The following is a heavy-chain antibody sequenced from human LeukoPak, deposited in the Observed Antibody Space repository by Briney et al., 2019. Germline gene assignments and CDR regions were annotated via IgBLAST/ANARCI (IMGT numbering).Heavy chain of an antibody. Sequence: PGGSLRLSCAASGVTFSSYEMNWVRHAPGKGLEWVSYISSSGSTIYYTDSVKGRFTISRDNANNSLYLQMNSLRAEDTAVYYCARDQGGVGYWGQGTLVTVSS. CDR2: ISSSGSTI. D-gene: IGHD3-16*01. CDR1: GVTFSSYE. J-gene: IGHJ4*02. V-gene: IGHV3-48*03. CDR3: ARDQGGVGY.